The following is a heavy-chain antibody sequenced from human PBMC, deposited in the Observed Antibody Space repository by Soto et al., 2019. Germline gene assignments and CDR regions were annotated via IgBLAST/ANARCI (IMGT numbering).Heavy chain of an antibody. CDR1: GFTFSSYA. CDR2: ISYDGSNK. Sequence: GGSLRLSCAASGFTFSSYAMHWVRQAPGKGLEWVAVISYDGSNKYYADSVKGRFTISRDNSKNTLYLQMNSLRAEDTAVYYCARVHFRISGPARSGYYYYGMDVWGQGTTVTVSS. V-gene: IGHV3-30-3*01. D-gene: IGHD3-10*01. CDR3: ARVHFRISGPARSGYYYYGMDV. J-gene: IGHJ6*02.